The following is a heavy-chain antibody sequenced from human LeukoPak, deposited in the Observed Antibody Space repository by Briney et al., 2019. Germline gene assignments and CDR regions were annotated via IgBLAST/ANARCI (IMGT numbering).Heavy chain of an antibody. V-gene: IGHV3-23*01. D-gene: IGHD6-13*01. CDR3: AKGSLGSWYFFDY. J-gene: IGHJ4*02. Sequence: PGGSLRLSCAASGFTFSSYAMSWVRLAPGKGPEWGSTISGSGGNTYYADSVKGRFTISRDNSKNTLFLQMNSLRAEDTAVYYCAKGSLGSWYFFDYWGQGTLVTVSS. CDR1: GFTFSSYA. CDR2: ISGSGGNT.